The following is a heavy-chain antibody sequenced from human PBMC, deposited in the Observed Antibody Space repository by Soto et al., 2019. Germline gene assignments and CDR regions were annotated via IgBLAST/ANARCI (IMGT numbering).Heavy chain of an antibody. CDR2: IKSKTDGGTT. D-gene: IGHD2-2*01. CDR1: GFTFSNAL. J-gene: IGHJ6*02. Sequence: GGSLRLSCAASGFTFSNALMSWVRQAPGKGLEWVGRIKSKTDGGTTDYAAPGRGRFTISRDDSKNTLYMQMNSLKTEATAVYYCTAQVPPAAAKRGHYYYGMDVWGQGTTVTVSS. CDR3: TAQVPPAAAKRGHYYYGMDV. V-gene: IGHV3-15*01.